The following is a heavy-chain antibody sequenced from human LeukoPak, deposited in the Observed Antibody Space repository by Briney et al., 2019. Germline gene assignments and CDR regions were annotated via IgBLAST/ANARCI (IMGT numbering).Heavy chain of an antibody. CDR3: ATPPRGYSSAFDI. D-gene: IGHD5-18*01. J-gene: IGHJ3*02. V-gene: IGHV1-69*13. CDR2: IIPIFGTA. Sequence: ASVKVSCKASGGTFSSYAISWVRQAPGQGLEWMGGIIPIFGTANHAQKFQGRVTITADESTSTAYMELSSLRSEDTAVYYCATPPRGYSSAFDIWGQGTMVTVSS. CDR1: GGTFSSYA.